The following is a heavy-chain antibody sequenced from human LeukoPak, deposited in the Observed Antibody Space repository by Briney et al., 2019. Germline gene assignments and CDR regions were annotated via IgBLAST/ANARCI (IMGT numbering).Heavy chain of an antibody. Sequence: SETLSLTCNVSGGSISSDMYYWNWIRQPAGKGLEWIGRIYSSGSTNYNPSLKSRVTISVDTSKNQFSLRLSSVTAADTAVYYCARETRTGSSSSWPFDYWGQGTLVTVPS. D-gene: IGHD6-13*01. CDR3: ARETRTGSSSSWPFDY. CDR1: GGSISSDMYY. V-gene: IGHV4-61*02. CDR2: IYSSGST. J-gene: IGHJ4*02.